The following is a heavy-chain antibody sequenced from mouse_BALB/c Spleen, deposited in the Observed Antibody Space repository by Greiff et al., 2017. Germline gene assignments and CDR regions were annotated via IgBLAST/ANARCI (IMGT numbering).Heavy chain of an antibody. CDR2: INPSNGRT. CDR3: ASGIPYAMDY. V-gene: IGHV1S81*02. J-gene: IGHJ4*01. D-gene: IGHD4-1*01. Sequence: VQLQQPGAELVKPGASVKLSCTASGYTFTSYWLHWVKQRPGQGLEWIGEINPSNGRTNYNEKFKSKATLTVDKSSSTAYMQLSSLTSEDSAVYYCASGIPYAMDYWGQGTSVTVSS. CDR1: GYTFTSYW.